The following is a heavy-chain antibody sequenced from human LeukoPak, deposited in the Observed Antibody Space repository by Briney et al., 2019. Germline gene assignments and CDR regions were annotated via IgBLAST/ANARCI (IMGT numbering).Heavy chain of an antibody. V-gene: IGHV3-23*01. D-gene: IGHD2-21*02. CDR3: AKNSRITYCGGDCPYYFDY. CDR1: GFNFASHA. Sequence: GGSLRLSCAASGFNFASHAMSWVRQTPGKGLEWVSAISGGGDITYYADSVKGRFTVSRDNSKNTLYLQMNSLRAEDTAVYYCAKNSRITYCGGDCPYYFDYWGQGTLVTVSS. J-gene: IGHJ4*02. CDR2: ISGGGDIT.